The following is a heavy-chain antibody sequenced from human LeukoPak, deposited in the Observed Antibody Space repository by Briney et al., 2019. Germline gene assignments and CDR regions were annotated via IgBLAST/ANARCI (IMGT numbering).Heavy chain of an antibody. D-gene: IGHD3-10*01. V-gene: IGHV3-11*04. CDR1: GFTFSDYY. Sequence: GGSLRLSCAASGFTFSDYYMSWIRQAPGKGLEWVSYISSSGSTIYYADSVKGRFTISRDNAENSLYLQMNSLRAEDTAVYYCARDGPADNGSGSYYTLDYWGQGTLVTVSS. J-gene: IGHJ4*02. CDR3: ARDGPADNGSGSYYTLDY. CDR2: ISSSGSTI.